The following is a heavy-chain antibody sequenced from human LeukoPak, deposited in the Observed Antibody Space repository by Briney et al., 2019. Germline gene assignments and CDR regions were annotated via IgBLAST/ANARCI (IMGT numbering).Heavy chain of an antibody. J-gene: IGHJ4*02. CDR3: VRGVGVSRFNYLDS. CDR1: GLTFSSFG. CDR2: IWYDASNK. Sequence: GGSLRLSCAASGLTFSSFGMHWVRQAPGKGLEWVAVIWYDASNKYYADSVKGRFTISRDNSKNTLYLQMNSLRDDDTAVYYCVRGVGVSRFNYLDSWGQGTLVIVSS. D-gene: IGHD6-13*01. V-gene: IGHV3-33*01.